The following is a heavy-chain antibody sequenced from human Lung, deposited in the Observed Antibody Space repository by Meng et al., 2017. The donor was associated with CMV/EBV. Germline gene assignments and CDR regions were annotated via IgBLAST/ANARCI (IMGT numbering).Heavy chain of an antibody. Sequence: TFSSNAISWVRQAPGQGLEWMGGIIPILGIANYAQKFQGRVTITADKSTSTAYMELSSLRSEDTAVYYCARGAHYDILTGYYTLFDYWGQGTLVTVSS. V-gene: IGHV1-69*10. CDR1: TFSSNA. CDR2: IIPILGIA. CDR3: ARGAHYDILTGYYTLFDY. D-gene: IGHD3-9*01. J-gene: IGHJ4*02.